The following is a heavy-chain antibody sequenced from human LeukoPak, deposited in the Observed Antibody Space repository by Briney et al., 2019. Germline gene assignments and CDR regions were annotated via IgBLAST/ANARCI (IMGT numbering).Heavy chain of an antibody. CDR1: GFTFSSYP. CDR2: ISYDGSNK. CDR3: ARGPITVAGWFDY. J-gene: IGHJ4*02. V-gene: IGHV3-30*04. D-gene: IGHD6-19*01. Sequence: SGGSLRLSCAASGFTFSSYPMHWVRQAPGKGLEWVAVISYDGSNKYYADSVKGRFTISRDNSKNTLYLQMNSLRAEDTAVYYRARGPITVAGWFDYWGQGTLVTVSS.